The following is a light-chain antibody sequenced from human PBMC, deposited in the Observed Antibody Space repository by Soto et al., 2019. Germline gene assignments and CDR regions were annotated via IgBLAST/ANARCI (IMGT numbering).Light chain of an antibody. CDR2: GAS. Sequence: DIVMTQSPGTLSLSPGERATLSCRASQSVSDEFLAWYQQKPGQAPRLVISGASTRATGNPDRFRGSGSGTDFTLTISRLEPEDFAVYYCQQYGSTPYTFGQGTILEIK. V-gene: IGKV3-20*01. CDR1: QSVSDEF. J-gene: IGKJ2*01. CDR3: QQYGSTPYT.